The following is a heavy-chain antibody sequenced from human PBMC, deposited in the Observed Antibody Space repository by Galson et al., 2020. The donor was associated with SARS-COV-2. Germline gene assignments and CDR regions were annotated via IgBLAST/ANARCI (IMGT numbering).Heavy chain of an antibody. CDR3: ARHLDYYGSGSSYYYYYGMDV. V-gene: IGHV5-51*01. CDR1: GYSFTSYW. CDR2: IYPGDSDT. J-gene: IGHJ6*02. D-gene: IGHD3-10*01. Sequence: GESLKISCKGSGYSFTSYWIGWVRQMPGKGLEWMGIIYPGDSDTRYSPSFQGQVTISADKSISTAYLQWSSLKASDTAMYYCARHLDYYGSGSSYYYYYGMDVWGQGTTVTVSS.